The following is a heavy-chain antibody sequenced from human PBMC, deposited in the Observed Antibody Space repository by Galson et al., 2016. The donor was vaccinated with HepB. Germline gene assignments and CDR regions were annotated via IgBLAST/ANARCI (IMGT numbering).Heavy chain of an antibody. CDR1: GFVFSNYG. CDR2: LSYNGLNP. V-gene: IGHV3-30*18. CDR3: TKQVAEGGHGDT. D-gene: IGHD2-15*01. J-gene: IGHJ5*02. Sequence: SLRLSCAASGFVFSNYGMHWVRQAPGKGLEWVAGLSYNGLNPHYPDSLMGRFTVSRDNSKSILYLQMDSLRPDDTAVDYCTKQVAEGGHGDTWGQGTVVTVSS.